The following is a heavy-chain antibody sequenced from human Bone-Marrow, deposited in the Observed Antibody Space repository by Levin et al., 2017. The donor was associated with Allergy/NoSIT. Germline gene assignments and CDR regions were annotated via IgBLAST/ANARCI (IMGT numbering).Heavy chain of an antibody. CDR2: ISYDGSNK. Sequence: GGSLRLSCAASGFTFSSYAMHWVRQAPGKGLEWVAVISYDGSNKYYADSVKGRFTISRDNSKNTLYLQMNSLRAEDTAVYYCARDRYSSGWLFDYWGQGTLVTVSS. V-gene: IGHV3-30-3*01. D-gene: IGHD6-19*01. CDR3: ARDRYSSGWLFDY. CDR1: GFTFSSYA. J-gene: IGHJ4*02.